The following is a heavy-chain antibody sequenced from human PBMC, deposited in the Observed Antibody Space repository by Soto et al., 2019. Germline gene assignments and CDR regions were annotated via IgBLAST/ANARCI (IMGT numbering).Heavy chain of an antibody. Sequence: QVQLVESGGGVVQPGRSLRLSCAASGFTFSSYGMHWVRQAPGKGLEWVAVISYDGSNKYYADSVKGRFTISRDNSKNTLYLQMKSLRAEATAVYYGAKDRHWNYKTHGMDVWGQGTTVTVSS. V-gene: IGHV3-30*18. CDR3: AKDRHWNYKTHGMDV. CDR2: ISYDGSNK. J-gene: IGHJ6*02. D-gene: IGHD1-7*01. CDR1: GFTFSSYG.